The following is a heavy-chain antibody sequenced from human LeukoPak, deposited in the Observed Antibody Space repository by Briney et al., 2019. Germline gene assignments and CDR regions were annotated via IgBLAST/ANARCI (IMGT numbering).Heavy chain of an antibody. CDR3: ARESIGGYGFDY. D-gene: IGHD6-25*01. V-gene: IGHV1-18*01. CDR1: GYMFTSRG. J-gene: IGHJ4*02. CDR2: ISAQNGNT. Sequence: ASVKVSCKSSGYMFTSRGIHWLRQAPGQGVEWMGWISAQNGNTNYMQQFLGRVTMTRDTSASTVYMELRSLKSDDTAVYYCARESIGGYGFDYWGQGTPVTVAS.